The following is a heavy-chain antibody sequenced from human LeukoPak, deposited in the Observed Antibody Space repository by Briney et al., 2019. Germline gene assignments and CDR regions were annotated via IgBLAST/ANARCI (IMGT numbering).Heavy chain of an antibody. J-gene: IGHJ6*03. CDR2: MNPNSGNT. D-gene: IGHD4-11*01. V-gene: IGHV1-8*03. Sequence: ASVKVSCKASGYTFTSYDINWVRQATGQGLEWMGWMNPNSGNTGYAQKFQGRVTITRNTSISTAYMELSSLRSEDTAVYYCARSKRDYYYMDVWGKGTTVTISS. CDR3: ARSKRDYYYMDV. CDR1: GYTFTSYD.